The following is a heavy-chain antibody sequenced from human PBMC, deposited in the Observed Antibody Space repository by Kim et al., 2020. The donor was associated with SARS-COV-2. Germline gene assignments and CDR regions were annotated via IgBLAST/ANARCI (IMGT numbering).Heavy chain of an antibody. D-gene: IGHD2-2*02. J-gene: IGHJ4*02. Sequence: ASVKGRFTISRDDSKSIAYLQMNSLKTEDTAVYYCTAESDQLPYQGEDDYWGQGTLVTVSS. V-gene: IGHV3-49*02. CDR3: TAESDQLPYQGEDDY.